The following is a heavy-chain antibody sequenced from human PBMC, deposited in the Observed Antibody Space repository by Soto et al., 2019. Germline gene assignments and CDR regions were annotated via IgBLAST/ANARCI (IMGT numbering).Heavy chain of an antibody. D-gene: IGHD2-21*01. CDR2: ISAYNGKR. CDR3: ARGRIVASIHDAFEI. Sequence: GPLLQSGDEVKKPGASVRVSCRASGYDFTSYGIIWVRQAPGQGLEWVSWISAYNGKRDTAQKFQGRVTMTLDTYTDTAHMELGDLTSADTAVYYCARGRIVASIHDAFEIWGQGTMVAVSS. V-gene: IGHV1-18*01. J-gene: IGHJ3*02. CDR1: GYDFTSYG.